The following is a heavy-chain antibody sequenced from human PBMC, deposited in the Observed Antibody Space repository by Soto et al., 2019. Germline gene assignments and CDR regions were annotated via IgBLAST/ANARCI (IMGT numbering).Heavy chain of an antibody. CDR3: ARRKNRRDRSGYYNRDY. CDR2: IIPIFGTA. D-gene: IGHD3-22*01. Sequence: QVQLVQSGAEVKKPGSSVKVSCKASVGTFSSYAISWVRQAAGQGLEWMGGIIPIFGTANYTQKFQGRVTITANKSTSTAYRELSRLRTEDTAVYYSARRKNRRDRSGYYNRDYWGQGTLVTVSS. J-gene: IGHJ4*02. V-gene: IGHV1-69*06. CDR1: VGTFSSYA.